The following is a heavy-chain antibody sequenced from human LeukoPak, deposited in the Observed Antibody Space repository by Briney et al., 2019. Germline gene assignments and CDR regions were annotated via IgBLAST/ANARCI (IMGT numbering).Heavy chain of an antibody. J-gene: IGHJ6*04. D-gene: IGHD6-19*01. V-gene: IGHV3-30*03. CDR3: ARGLSSGWGGYYYYGMDV. Sequence: GRSLRLSCAASGFTFSSYGMHWVRQAPGKGLEWMAVVSDDGSNKYYADSVKGRFTISRDNSKNTLYLQMNSLRAEDTAVYYCARGLSSGWGGYYYYGMDVWGKGTTVTVSS. CDR2: VSDDGSNK. CDR1: GFTFSSYG.